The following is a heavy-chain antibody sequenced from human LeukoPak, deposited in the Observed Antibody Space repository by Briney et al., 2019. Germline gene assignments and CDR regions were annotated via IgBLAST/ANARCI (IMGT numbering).Heavy chain of an antibody. CDR3: ASSPSYDTSGYYYDH. J-gene: IGHJ4*02. D-gene: IGHD3-22*01. CDR2: INHRGST. CDR1: GGSFSHYY. Sequence: SETLSLTCAVSGGSFSHYYWTYIRQSPGKGLEWIGEINHRGSTHYNPSLKSRVTISVDTSKNQFSLKLNSVTAADTAVYYCASSPSYDTSGYYYDHWGQGTLVTVSS. V-gene: IGHV4-34*01.